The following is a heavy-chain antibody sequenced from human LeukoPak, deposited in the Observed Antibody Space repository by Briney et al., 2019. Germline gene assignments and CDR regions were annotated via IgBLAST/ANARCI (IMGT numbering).Heavy chain of an antibody. CDR1: RGSLRGYY. CDR2: INHSGST. CDR3: ARSGGVVESDAFDI. Sequence: PSETLSLTSALYRGSLRGYYWSWIRQPPGEGLGRVGEINHSGSTNYNPSLKSRLTISVDTSKHQYSLKLSSVTAADTAVYYCARSGGVVESDAFDIWGQGTMVTVSS. D-gene: IGHD2-8*02. J-gene: IGHJ3*02. V-gene: IGHV4-34*01.